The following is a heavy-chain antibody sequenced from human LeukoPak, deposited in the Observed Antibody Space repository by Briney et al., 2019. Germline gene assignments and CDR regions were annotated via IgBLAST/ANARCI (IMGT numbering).Heavy chain of an antibody. CDR2: IKKDGSEK. CDR1: GFTFGNYA. J-gene: IGHJ4*02. V-gene: IGHV3-7*03. CDR3: ARLRLGELSFEEGDDY. Sequence: GGSLRLSCAASGFTFGNYAMNWVRQAPGKGLEWVANIKKDGSEKYYVDSVKGRFTISRDNAKNSLYLQMNSLRAEDTAVYYCARLRLGELSFEEGDDYWGQGTLVTVSS. D-gene: IGHD3-16*02.